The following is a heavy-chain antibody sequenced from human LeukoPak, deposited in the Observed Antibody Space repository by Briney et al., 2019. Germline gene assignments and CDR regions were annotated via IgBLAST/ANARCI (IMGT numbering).Heavy chain of an antibody. V-gene: IGHV4-34*01. CDR1: GGSFSGYY. CDR2: INHSGST. CDR3: ARRGSGSYYNARTSNWFDP. Sequence: PSETLSLTCAVYGGSFSGYYWSWIRQPPGKGLEWIGEINHSGSTNYNPSLKSRVTISVDTSKNQFSLKLSSVTAADTAVYYCARRGSGSYYNARTSNWFDPWGQGTLVTVSS. D-gene: IGHD3-10*01. J-gene: IGHJ5*02.